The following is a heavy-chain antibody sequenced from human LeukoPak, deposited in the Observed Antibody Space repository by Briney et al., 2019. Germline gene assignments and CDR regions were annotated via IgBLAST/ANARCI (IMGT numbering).Heavy chain of an antibody. CDR1: GYTLTELS. D-gene: IGHD1-1*01. J-gene: IGHJ5*02. Sequence: ASVKVSCKVSGYTLTELSMHWVRQAPGKGLEWMGGFDPEDGETIYAQKFQGRVTMTEDTSTDTAYMELSSLRSEDTAVYYCATDGIWNDGGFWFDPWGQGTLVTVSS. CDR2: FDPEDGET. V-gene: IGHV1-24*01. CDR3: ATDGIWNDGGFWFDP.